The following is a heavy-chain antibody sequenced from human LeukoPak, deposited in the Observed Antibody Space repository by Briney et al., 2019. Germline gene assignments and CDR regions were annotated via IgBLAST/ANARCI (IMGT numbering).Heavy chain of an antibody. CDR1: GFTFSSYW. CDR2: IKQDGSET. V-gene: IGHV3-7*01. J-gene: IGHJ4*02. Sequence: GGSLRLSCAGSGFTFSSYWMNWVRQAPGKGLEWVANIKQDGSETYYVDSVKGRFTISRDNAQNSLYLQMNSLRAEDTAVYYCARDTSPWYWGQGTLVTVSS. CDR3: ARDTSPWY.